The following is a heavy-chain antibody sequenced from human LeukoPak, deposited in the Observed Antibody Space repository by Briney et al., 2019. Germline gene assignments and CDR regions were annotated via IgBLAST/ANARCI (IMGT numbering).Heavy chain of an antibody. CDR3: ARGWDCSSTSCYYEYFQH. V-gene: IGHV1-18*01. Sequence: ASVKVSCKASGYTFTSYGISWVRQAPGQGLEWMGWISAYNGNTNYAQKLQGRVTMTTDTSTSTAYMELRSLRSDDTAVYYCARGWDCSSTSCYYEYFQHWGQGTLVTVSS. J-gene: IGHJ1*01. D-gene: IGHD2-2*01. CDR2: ISAYNGNT. CDR1: GYTFTSYG.